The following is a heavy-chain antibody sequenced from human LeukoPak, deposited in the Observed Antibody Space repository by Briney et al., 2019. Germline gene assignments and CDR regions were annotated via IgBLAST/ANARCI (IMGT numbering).Heavy chain of an antibody. CDR2: VYHSGST. Sequence: SETLSLTCGVSGYSISSGYYWGWIRQPPGKGLEWIGSVYHSGSTYYNPSHKSRVTMSVDTSKNQFSLKLSSVTAADTAVYYCARDRQELFDYWGQGTLVTVSS. CDR3: ARDRQELFDY. V-gene: IGHV4-38-2*02. J-gene: IGHJ4*02. CDR1: GYSISSGYY. D-gene: IGHD1-26*01.